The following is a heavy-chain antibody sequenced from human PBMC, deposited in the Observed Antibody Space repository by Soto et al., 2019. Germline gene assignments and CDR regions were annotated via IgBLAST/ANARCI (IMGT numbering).Heavy chain of an antibody. D-gene: IGHD6-19*01. J-gene: IGHJ4*02. CDR3: ARLGSSGWYQGSYFDY. CDR2: IKSSGST. V-gene: IGHV4-39*01. Sequence: QLQLQESGPGLVRPSETLSLICTVSGGSITRNDHYWGWIRQSPGKGLEWIGDIKSSGSTNHNLSRKSRVSMSVETSKNQFSLKMNSVTAADTAVYYCARLGSSGWYQGSYFDYWGQGTLVTVSS. CDR1: GGSITRNDHY.